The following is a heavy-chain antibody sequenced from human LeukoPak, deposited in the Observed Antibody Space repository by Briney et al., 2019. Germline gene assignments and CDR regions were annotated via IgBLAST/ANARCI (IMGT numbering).Heavy chain of an antibody. D-gene: IGHD5-18*01. J-gene: IGHJ4*02. Sequence: SETLSLTCTVSGGSISSGGYYWSWIRQHPGKGLEWIGYIYYSGSTYYNPSLKSRVTISVDTSKNQFSLKLSSVTAADTAVYYCARGVNEDTAMVGTFDYWGQGTLVTVSS. CDR2: IYYSGST. CDR3: ARGVNEDTAMVGTFDY. V-gene: IGHV4-31*03. CDR1: GGSISSGGYY.